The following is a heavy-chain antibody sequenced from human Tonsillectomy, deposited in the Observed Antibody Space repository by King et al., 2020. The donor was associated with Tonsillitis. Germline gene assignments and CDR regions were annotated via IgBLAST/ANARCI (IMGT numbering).Heavy chain of an antibody. CDR2: ISGSGVST. V-gene: IGHV3-23*04. CDR3: AKDHGKGYYTNGVCYNFDY. CDR1: GFTFSSYA. D-gene: IGHD2-8*01. J-gene: IGHJ4*02. Sequence: EVQLVESGGGLVQPGGSLRLSCAASGFTFSSYAMSWVRQAPGKGLEWVSGISGSGVSTYYADSVKGRFTISRDNSKNTLYLQMNSLRAEDTAVYYCAKDHGKGYYTNGVCYNFDYWGPGTLVTVSS.